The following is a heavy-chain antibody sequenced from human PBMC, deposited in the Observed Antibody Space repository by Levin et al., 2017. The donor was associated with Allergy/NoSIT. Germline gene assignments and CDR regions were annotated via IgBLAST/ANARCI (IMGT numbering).Heavy chain of an antibody. Sequence: GESLKISCTASGFTFGDYAMSWFRQAPGKGLEWVGFIRSKAYGGTTEYAASVKGRFTISRDDSKSIAYLQMNSLKTEDTAVYYCTRDRSSSWYRFDLWGRGTLVTVSS. CDR2: IRSKAYGGTT. CDR1: GFTFGDYA. CDR3: TRDRSSSWYRFDL. D-gene: IGHD6-13*01. V-gene: IGHV3-49*03. J-gene: IGHJ2*01.